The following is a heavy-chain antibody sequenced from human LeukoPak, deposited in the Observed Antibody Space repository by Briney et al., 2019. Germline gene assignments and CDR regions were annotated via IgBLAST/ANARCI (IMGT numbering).Heavy chain of an antibody. Sequence: GXSLRLSCAASGLIVSNNYMSWVRQAPGKGLEWVSIVYSGGHTYYADSVKGRFTISRDKSKNTLYLQMSSLRAEDTAVYYCARGIRDCSRTTCYQPFDYWGQGALVTVSS. CDR3: ARGIRDCSRTTCYQPFDY. D-gene: IGHD2-2*01. V-gene: IGHV3-53*01. J-gene: IGHJ4*02. CDR2: VYSGGHT. CDR1: GLIVSNNY.